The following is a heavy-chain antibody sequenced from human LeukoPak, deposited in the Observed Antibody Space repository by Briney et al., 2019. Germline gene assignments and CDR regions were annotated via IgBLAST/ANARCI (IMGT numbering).Heavy chain of an antibody. D-gene: IGHD4-17*01. CDR3: AKLSDYSDRAPIDY. Sequence: PGGSLRLSCAASGFSFSNYAMSWVRQAPGKGLEWASGISGSGGSTYYADSVKGRFTISRDNSKNTLYLQMNSLRAEDTVVYYCAKLSDYSDRAPIDYWGQGTLVTVSS. J-gene: IGHJ4*02. CDR1: GFSFSNYA. CDR2: ISGSGGST. V-gene: IGHV3-23*01.